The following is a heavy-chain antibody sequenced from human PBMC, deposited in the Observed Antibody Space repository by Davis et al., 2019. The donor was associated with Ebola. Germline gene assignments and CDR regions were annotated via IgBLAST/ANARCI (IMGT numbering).Heavy chain of an antibody. CDR3: AKEGGDGYADGAFDI. CDR1: GGSFSGYY. D-gene: IGHD5-24*01. V-gene: IGHV4-34*01. CDR2: INHSGST. Sequence: MPSETLSLTCAVYGGSFSGYYWSWIRQPPGKGLEWIGEINHSGSTNYNPSLKSRVTISVDTSKNQFSLKLSSVTAADTAVYYCAKEGGDGYADGAFDILGQGTMVTVSS. J-gene: IGHJ3*02.